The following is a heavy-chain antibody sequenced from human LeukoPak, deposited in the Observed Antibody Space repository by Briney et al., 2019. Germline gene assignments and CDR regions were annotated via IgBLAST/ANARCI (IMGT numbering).Heavy chain of an antibody. CDR1: GFTFSSYA. CDR2: ISGSGGST. CDR3: ARCPVVPAVIYYYYYGMDV. D-gene: IGHD2-2*01. J-gene: IGHJ6*02. Sequence: GGSLRLSCAASGFTFSSYAMSWVRQAPGKGLEWVSAISGSGGSTYYADSVKGRFTISRDNSKNSLYLQMNSLRAEDTAVYYCARCPVVPAVIYYYYYGMDVWGQGTTVTVSS. V-gene: IGHV3-23*01.